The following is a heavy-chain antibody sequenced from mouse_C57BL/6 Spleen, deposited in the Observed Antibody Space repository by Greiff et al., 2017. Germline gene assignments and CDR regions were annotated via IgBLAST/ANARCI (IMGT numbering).Heavy chain of an antibody. CDR2: IYPGSGST. Sequence: QVHVKQPGAELVKPGASVKMSCKASGYTFTSYWITWVKQRPGQGLEWIGDIYPGSGSTNYNEKFKSKATLTVDTSSSTAYMQLSSLTSEDSAVYYCAIYDGKGDYWGQGTSVTVSS. CDR1: GYTFTSYW. J-gene: IGHJ4*01. V-gene: IGHV1-55*01. D-gene: IGHD2-3*01. CDR3: AIYDGKGDY.